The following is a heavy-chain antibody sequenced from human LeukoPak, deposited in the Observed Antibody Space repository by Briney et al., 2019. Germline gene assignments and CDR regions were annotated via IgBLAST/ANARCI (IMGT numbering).Heavy chain of an antibody. V-gene: IGHV1-18*01. D-gene: IGHD2-15*01. CDR1: GYTFTSYG. J-gene: IGHJ4*02. CDR2: ISAYNGNT. Sequence: ASVKVSCKASGYTFTSYGISWVRQAPGQGLEWMGWISAYNGNTNYAQKLQGRVTMTRDTSTSTVYMELSSLRSEDTAVYYCAREIDYCSGGSCYLEVFDYWGQGTLVTVSS. CDR3: AREIDYCSGGSCYLEVFDY.